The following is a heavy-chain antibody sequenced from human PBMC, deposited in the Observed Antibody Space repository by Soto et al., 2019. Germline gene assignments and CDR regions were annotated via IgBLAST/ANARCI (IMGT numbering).Heavy chain of an antibody. V-gene: IGHV2-5*02. CDR1: GFSLSTSGVG. CDR3: AHGVSRNIPGWFDP. J-gene: IGHJ5*02. CDR2: IYWDDDK. Sequence: SGPTLVKPTQTLTLTCTFSGFSLSTSGVGVGWIRQPPGKALEWLALIYWDDDKRYSPSLKSRLTITKDNSKNQVVLTMTNMDPVDTATYYCAHGVSRNIPGWFDPWGQGTLVTVSS.